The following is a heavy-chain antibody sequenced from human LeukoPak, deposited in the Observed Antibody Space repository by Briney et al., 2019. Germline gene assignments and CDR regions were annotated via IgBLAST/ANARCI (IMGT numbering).Heavy chain of an antibody. CDR1: GFTVSSNS. J-gene: IGHJ4*02. Sequence: GGSLRLSCTVSGFTVSSNSMSWVRQAPGKGLEWVSFIYSDNTHYSDSVKGRFTISRDNSKNTLYLQMNSLRAEDTAVYYCARNAPSSEHFDYWGQGTLVTVSS. V-gene: IGHV3-53*01. D-gene: IGHD1-26*01. CDR3: ARNAPSSEHFDY. CDR2: IYSDNT.